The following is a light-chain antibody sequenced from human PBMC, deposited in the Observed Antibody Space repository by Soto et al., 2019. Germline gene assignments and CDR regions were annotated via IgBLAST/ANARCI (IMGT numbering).Light chain of an antibody. Sequence: IVLSQSPGTLSLSIGERATLSCRASQSVSSSYLAWYQQKPGQAPRLLIYGASSRATGIPDRFSGSGSGTEFTLTISSLEPEDFGTYYCQQSYKMPSFGQGTRLAIK. J-gene: IGKJ5*01. CDR2: GAS. V-gene: IGKV3-20*01. CDR1: QSVSSSY. CDR3: QQSYKMPS.